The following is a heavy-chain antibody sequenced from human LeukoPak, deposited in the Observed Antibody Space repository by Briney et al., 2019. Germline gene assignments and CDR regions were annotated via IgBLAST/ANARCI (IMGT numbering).Heavy chain of an antibody. D-gene: IGHD1-1*01. Sequence: SETLSLTCTVSGGSISSYYWCWIRQSAGKGLEWIGRIYTSGSTNYNPSLKSRVTMSVDTSKNQFSLKLSSVTAADTAVYYCARDRKLAGEFDPWGQGTLVTVSS. J-gene: IGHJ5*02. CDR2: IYTSGST. CDR1: GGSISSYY. V-gene: IGHV4-4*07. CDR3: ARDRKLAGEFDP.